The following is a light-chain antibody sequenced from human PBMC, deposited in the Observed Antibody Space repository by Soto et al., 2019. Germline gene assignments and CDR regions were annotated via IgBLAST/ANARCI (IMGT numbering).Light chain of an antibody. J-gene: IGLJ2*01. CDR3: SSYTSSNTLVV. V-gene: IGLV2-14*01. Sequence: QSALTQPASVSGSPGQSITISCTGTSSDVGGYNYVSWYQQHPGKAPKLMIYDVSNRPSGVSNRFSGSKSGNTASLTSSGLQAEDAAYYYCSSYTSSNTLVVFGGGTKLTVL. CDR2: DVS. CDR1: SSDVGGYNY.